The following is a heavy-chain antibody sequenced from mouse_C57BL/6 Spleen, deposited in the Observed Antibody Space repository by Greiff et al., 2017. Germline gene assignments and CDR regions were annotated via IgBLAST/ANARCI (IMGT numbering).Heavy chain of an antibody. CDR3: ARRGDWDRSFDY. D-gene: IGHD4-1*01. J-gene: IGHJ2*01. CDR1: GYAFSSYW. CDR2: IYPEDGDT. V-gene: IGHV1-80*01. Sequence: VQLQQSGASVKISCKASGYAFSSYWMNWVKQRPGKGLEWIGQIYPEDGDTNYNGKFKGKATLTADKSSSTAYMQLSSLTSEDSAVYFCARRGDWDRSFDYWGQGTTLTVSS.